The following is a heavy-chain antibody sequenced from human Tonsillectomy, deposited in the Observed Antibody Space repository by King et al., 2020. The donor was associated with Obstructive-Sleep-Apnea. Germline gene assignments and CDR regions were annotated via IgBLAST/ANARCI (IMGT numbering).Heavy chain of an antibody. CDR3: ASGRGSYTITDF. CDR1: GYSISNGYY. J-gene: IGHJ4*02. Sequence: QLQESGPGLVKPSETLSLTCTVSGYSISNGYYWGWIRQPPGKGLEWMGSVSRSGNTNYNPSLKSRVTILLDMSKNQFSLKLSSVTAADTAVYYCASGRGSYTITDFWGQGTLVTVSS. CDR2: VSRSGNT. V-gene: IGHV4-38-2*02. D-gene: IGHD1-26*01.